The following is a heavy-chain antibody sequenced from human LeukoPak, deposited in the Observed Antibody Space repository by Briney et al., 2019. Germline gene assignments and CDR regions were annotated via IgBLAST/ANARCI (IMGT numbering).Heavy chain of an antibody. CDR1: GGSISSYY. V-gene: IGHV4-59*12. D-gene: IGHD6-19*01. CDR2: IYYSGST. CDR3: AGERGEEYSSGWYKRNYFDN. Sequence: SETLSLTCTVSGGSISSYYWSWIRQPPGKGLEWIGYIYYSGSTNYNPSLKSRVTISADMSKNQFSLKLTSVTGADTAVYYCAGERGEEYSSGWYKRNYFDNWGQGIRVTVSS. J-gene: IGHJ4*02.